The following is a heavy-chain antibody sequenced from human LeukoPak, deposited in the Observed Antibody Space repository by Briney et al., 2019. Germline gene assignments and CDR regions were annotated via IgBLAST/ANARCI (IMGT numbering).Heavy chain of an antibody. CDR3: ARVRSGSFVE. D-gene: IGHD3-22*01. CDR2: TYYRSKWSY. V-gene: IGHV6-1*01. Sequence: SQTLSLTCAISGDSVSSNLVTWNWIRQSPSKGPEWLGRTYYRSKWSYDYGESVKSRLTVNADTSKNQFSLQLTSVTPEDTAVYYCARVRSGSFVEWGQGTLVTVSS. J-gene: IGHJ4*02. CDR1: GDSVSSNLVT.